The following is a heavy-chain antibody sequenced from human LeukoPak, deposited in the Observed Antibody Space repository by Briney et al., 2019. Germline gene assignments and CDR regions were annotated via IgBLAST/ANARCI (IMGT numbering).Heavy chain of an antibody. D-gene: IGHD3-9*01. CDR1: GYSVTSGHY. V-gene: IGHV4-38-2*02. CDR3: VWTFHDILTASYHLEY. CDR2: FYHSENT. J-gene: IGHJ4*02. Sequence: SETLSLTCNVSGYSVTSGHYWGWIRQPPGKGLEWIATFYHSENTNYNPSLKSRVIMSLDTSKNQFSLRLTSVTAADTAVSFCVWTFHDILTASYHLEYWGQGTLVTVSS.